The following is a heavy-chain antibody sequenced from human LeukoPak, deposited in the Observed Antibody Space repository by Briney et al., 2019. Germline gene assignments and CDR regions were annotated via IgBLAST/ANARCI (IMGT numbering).Heavy chain of an antibody. J-gene: IGHJ4*02. D-gene: IGHD3-10*01. V-gene: IGHV3-48*04. CDR3: VRGGQGRGDYFDY. CDR1: GFNFRTYS. Sequence: GGSLRLSCAASGFNFRTYSLNWVRQSPGKGLEWISYIGGGGDAIYYADSVRGGFTISRDNAENSVYLQMNSLRVEDTAVYYCVRGGQGRGDYFDYWGQGTLVTVSS. CDR2: IGGGGDAI.